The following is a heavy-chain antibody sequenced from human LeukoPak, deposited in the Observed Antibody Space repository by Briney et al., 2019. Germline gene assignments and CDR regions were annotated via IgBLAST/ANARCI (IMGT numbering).Heavy chain of an antibody. J-gene: IGHJ4*02. CDR3: ATSGSIPFDY. CDR2: ISSSSSYI. V-gene: IGHV3-21*01. CDR1: GFTFSSYS. D-gene: IGHD1-26*01. Sequence: PGGSLRLSCAASGFTFSSYSMNWVRQAPGRGLEWVSSISSSSSYIYYADSVKGRFTISRDNAKNSLYLQMNSLRAEDTAVYYCATSGSIPFDYWGQGTLVTVSS.